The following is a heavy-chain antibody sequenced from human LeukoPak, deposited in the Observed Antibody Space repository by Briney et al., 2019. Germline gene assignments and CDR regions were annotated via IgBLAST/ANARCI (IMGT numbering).Heavy chain of an antibody. D-gene: IGHD4-17*01. CDR1: GVSISSSSYY. V-gene: IGHV4-39*07. CDR3: ARDTYGDYGAHYYYYYGMDV. Sequence: KTSETLSLTCTVSGVSISSSSYYWGWIRQPPGKGLEWIGSIYYSGSTYYNPSLKSRVTISVDTSKNQFSLKLSSVTAADTAVYYCARDTYGDYGAHYYYYYGMDVWGQGTTVTVSS. J-gene: IGHJ6*02. CDR2: IYYSGST.